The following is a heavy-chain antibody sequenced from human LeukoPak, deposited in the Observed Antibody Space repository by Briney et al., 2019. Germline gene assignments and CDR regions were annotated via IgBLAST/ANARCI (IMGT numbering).Heavy chain of an antibody. CDR1: GFTFADYG. D-gene: IGHD3-10*01. V-gene: IGHV3-20*04. J-gene: IGHJ6*04. CDR2: INWNGDST. Sequence: PGGSLRLSCAASGFTFADYGMSWVRQAPGKGLEWVSGINWNGDSTGYVDSVKGRFTISRDNAKNSLYLQMNSLRAEDTAVYYCARDITMVRGASTVWGKGTTVTISS. CDR3: ARDITMVRGASTV.